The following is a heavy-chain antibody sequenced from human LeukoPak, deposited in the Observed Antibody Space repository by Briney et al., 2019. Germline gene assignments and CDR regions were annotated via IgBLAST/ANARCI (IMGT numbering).Heavy chain of an antibody. Sequence: WXXWMNPNTGNTGYAQKFQGRVTMTRDTSMGTAYMELSSLRSEDTAVYYCARGVTPIQEYYFDYWGQGTLVTVSS. V-gene: IGHV1-8*01. D-gene: IGHD1-14*01. CDR2: MNPNTGNT. CDR3: ARGVTPIQEYYFDY. J-gene: IGHJ4*02.